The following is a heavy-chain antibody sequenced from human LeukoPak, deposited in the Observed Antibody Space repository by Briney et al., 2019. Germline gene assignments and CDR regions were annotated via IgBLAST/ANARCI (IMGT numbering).Heavy chain of an antibody. D-gene: IGHD2-2*01. V-gene: IGHV4-31*03. Sequence: SETLSLTCTVSGGSISSGGYYWSWIRQHPGKGLEWIGYIYYSGSTYYNPSLKSRVTISVDTSKNQFSLKLSSVTAADTAVYYSARDRIVVVPAATYYYYYYGMDVWGQGTTVTVSS. CDR1: GGSISSGGYY. J-gene: IGHJ6*02. CDR2: IYYSGST. CDR3: ARDRIVVVPAATYYYYYYGMDV.